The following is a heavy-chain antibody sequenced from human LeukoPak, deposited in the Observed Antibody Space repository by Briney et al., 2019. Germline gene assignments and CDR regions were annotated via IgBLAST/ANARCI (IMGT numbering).Heavy chain of an antibody. CDR3: ARDSEWLFQALDY. V-gene: IGHV1-3*01. J-gene: IGHJ4*02. D-gene: IGHD3-3*01. Sequence: KFQGRVTITRDTSASTAYMELSSLRSEDTAVYYYARDSEWLFQALDYWGQGTLVTVSS.